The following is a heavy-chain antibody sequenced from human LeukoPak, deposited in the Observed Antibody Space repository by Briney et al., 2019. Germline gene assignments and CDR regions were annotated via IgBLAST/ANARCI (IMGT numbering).Heavy chain of an antibody. CDR2: INPNSGGT. CDR3: ARDNLLDAFDI. CDR1: GYTFTGYY. Sequence: ASVKVSCKASGYTFTGYYIHWVRQAPGQGLEWMGRINPNSGGTNYAQKFQGRVTMTMDTSISTAYMELSRLRADDTAVYYCARDNLLDAFDIWGQGTIVTVSS. J-gene: IGHJ3*02. V-gene: IGHV1-2*06.